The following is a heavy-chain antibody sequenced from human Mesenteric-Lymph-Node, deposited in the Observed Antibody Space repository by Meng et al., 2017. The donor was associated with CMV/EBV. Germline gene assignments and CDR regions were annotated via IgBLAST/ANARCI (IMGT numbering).Heavy chain of an antibody. J-gene: IGHJ5*02. CDR3: ARGPNWGSSWLDP. Sequence: KASGYTVNDDYVHGVRQATGQGLEWMGWINPISGATHYAQKFEGRVTVTRDTSISTAYMELSRLRFDDTAVYYCARGPNWGSSWLDPWGQGTLVTVSS. D-gene: IGHD7-27*01. CDR2: INPISGAT. CDR1: GYTVNDDY. V-gene: IGHV1-2*02.